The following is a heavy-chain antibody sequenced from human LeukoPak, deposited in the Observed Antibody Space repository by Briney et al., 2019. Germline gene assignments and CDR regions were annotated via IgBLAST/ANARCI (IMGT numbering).Heavy chain of an antibody. D-gene: IGHD6-13*01. CDR1: GGTFSSYA. Sequence: ASVKVSCKASGGTFSSYAISWVRQAPGQGLEWMGGIIPIFGTANYAQKFQGRVTVTADESTSAAYMELSSLRSEDTAVYYCARGGIAAAGSFDYWGQGTLVTVSS. CDR3: ARGGIAAAGSFDY. CDR2: IIPIFGTA. V-gene: IGHV1-69*01. J-gene: IGHJ4*02.